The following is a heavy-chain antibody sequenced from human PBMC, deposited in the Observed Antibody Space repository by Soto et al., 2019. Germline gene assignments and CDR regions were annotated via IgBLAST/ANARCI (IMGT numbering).Heavy chain of an antibody. V-gene: IGHV3-33*01. D-gene: IGHD2-2*01. J-gene: IGHJ6*02. Sequence: GGSLRLSCAASGFTFSSYGMYWVRQAPGKGLEWVAVIWYDGSNKYYADSVKGRFTISRDNSKNTLYMQMNSLRAEDTAVYYCARGRGYCSGTNCPYYYGMDVWGQGTTVTVSS. CDR2: IWYDGSNK. CDR1: GFTFSSYG. CDR3: ARGRGYCSGTNCPYYYGMDV.